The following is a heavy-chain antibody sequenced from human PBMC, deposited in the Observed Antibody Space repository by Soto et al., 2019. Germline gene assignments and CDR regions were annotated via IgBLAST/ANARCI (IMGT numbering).Heavy chain of an antibody. CDR2: SNPQSGGT. CDR1: GDTCTANY. Sequence: QVQLQQSGADVTKPGASVKVSCKASGDTCTANYIHWVRKAPGHGIEWMGWSNPQSGGTHYPQKFQGRVTKTMDTSLSTVYMTLVRLTSDDTAEYYCARDLSKGGGSARFDYWGQVALVTVSS. V-gene: IGHV1-2*02. D-gene: IGHD1-26*01. CDR3: ARDLSKGGGSARFDY. J-gene: IGHJ4*02.